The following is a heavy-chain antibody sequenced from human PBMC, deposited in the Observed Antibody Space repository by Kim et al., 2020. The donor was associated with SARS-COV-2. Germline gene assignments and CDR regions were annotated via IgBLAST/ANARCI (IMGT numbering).Heavy chain of an antibody. CDR3: ARGVNWTVDY. CDR2: SET. V-gene: IGHV3-7*01. J-gene: IGHJ4*02. D-gene: IGHD1-1*01. Sequence: SETFFVDYVKGRFTIARDNAKNSLYLQMNSLRVEDSAVYYCARGVNWTVDYWGLGTLVTVSS.